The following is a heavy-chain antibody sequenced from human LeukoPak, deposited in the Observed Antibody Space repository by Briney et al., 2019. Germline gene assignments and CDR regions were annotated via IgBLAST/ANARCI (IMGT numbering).Heavy chain of an antibody. Sequence: GGSLRLSCAASGFTFSSYAMHWVRQAPGKGLEWVAVISYDGSNKYYADSVKGRFTISRDNSKNTLYLQMNSLRAEDTAVYYCARDATEPYGYCFDYWGQGTLVTVSS. CDR2: ISYDGSNK. CDR1: GFTFSSYA. J-gene: IGHJ4*02. D-gene: IGHD3-16*01. V-gene: IGHV3-30-3*01. CDR3: ARDATEPYGYCFDY.